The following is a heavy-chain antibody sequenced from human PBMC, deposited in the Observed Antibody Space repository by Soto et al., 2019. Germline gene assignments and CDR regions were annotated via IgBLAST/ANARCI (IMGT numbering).Heavy chain of an antibody. CDR1: GFTFSSYA. V-gene: IGHV3-30-3*01. CDR2: ISYDGSNK. CDR3: ARDQGHDYGDYKPGDY. D-gene: IGHD4-17*01. J-gene: IGHJ4*02. Sequence: QVQLVESGGGVVQPGRSLRLSCAASGFTFSSYAMHWVRQAPGKGLEWVAVISYDGSNKYYADSVKGRFTISRDNSKNTLYLPMNSLRAEDTAVYYCARDQGHDYGDYKPGDYWGQGTLVTVSS.